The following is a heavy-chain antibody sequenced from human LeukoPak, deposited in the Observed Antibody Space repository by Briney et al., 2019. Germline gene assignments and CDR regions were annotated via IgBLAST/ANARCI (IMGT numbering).Heavy chain of an antibody. Sequence: GGSLRLSCAASGFTFSSYWMHWVRQAPGKGLVWVSRISGDGTTTTYAAAVKGRFTISRDNAKNTVSLQMNSLRAEDTAVYYCATRVGAQGDWGQGTLVTVSS. CDR1: GFTFSSYW. J-gene: IGHJ4*02. CDR3: ATRVGAQGD. CDR2: ISGDGTTT. D-gene: IGHD1-26*01. V-gene: IGHV3-74*01.